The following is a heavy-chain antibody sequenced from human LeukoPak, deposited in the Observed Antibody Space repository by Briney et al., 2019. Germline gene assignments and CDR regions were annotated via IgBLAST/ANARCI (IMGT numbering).Heavy chain of an antibody. Sequence: SVKVSCKPSGCTFSNYAISWVRQAPGQGLEWMGGIIPIFGTSNYAQKFQGRVTITADGSTTTAYIDLSRVRSEDRAVYYCERGGAYIAAAENWGERTLVTVSS. D-gene: IGHD6-25*01. CDR3: ERGGAYIAAAEN. CDR2: IIPIFGTS. J-gene: IGHJ4*02. V-gene: IGHV1-69*13. CDR1: GCTFSNYA.